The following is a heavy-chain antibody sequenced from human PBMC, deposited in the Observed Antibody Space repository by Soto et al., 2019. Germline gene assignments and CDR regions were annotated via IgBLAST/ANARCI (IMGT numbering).Heavy chain of an antibody. J-gene: IGHJ4*02. CDR3: ASHLVDTAMVIDY. Sequence: ASVKVSCKASGGTFSSYAISWVRQAPGQGLEWMGGIIPIFGTANYAQKFQGRVTITADESTSTAYMELSSLRSEDTAVYYCASHLVDTAMVIDYWGQGTLVTVSS. CDR1: GGTFSSYA. D-gene: IGHD5-18*01. V-gene: IGHV1-69*13. CDR2: IIPIFGTA.